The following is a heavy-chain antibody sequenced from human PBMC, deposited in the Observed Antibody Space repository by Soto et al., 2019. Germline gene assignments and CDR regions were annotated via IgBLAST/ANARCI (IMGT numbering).Heavy chain of an antibody. CDR2: IYWNDER. J-gene: IGHJ5*02. Sequence: QITLKESGPTLVKPTQTLTLTCTFSGFSLSASGVGVGWIRQPPGKALEWLALIYWNDERRYNPSLQSRLTITKDTSKNLVVLTMTNMDPVDTATYYCAHDCSGYRTTPYWLDPWGQGTLVTVSS. D-gene: IGHD6-13*01. CDR1: GFSLSASGVG. CDR3: AHDCSGYRTTPYWLDP. V-gene: IGHV2-5*01.